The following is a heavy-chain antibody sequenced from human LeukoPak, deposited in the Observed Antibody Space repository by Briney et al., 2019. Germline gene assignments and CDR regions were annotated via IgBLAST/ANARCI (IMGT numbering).Heavy chain of an antibody. J-gene: IGHJ4*02. CDR2: ISGSGGST. V-gene: IGHV3-23*01. D-gene: IGHD3-3*01. CDR1: GFTFSSYA. Sequence: PGGSLRLSRAASGFTFSSYAMSWVRQAPGKGLEWVSAISGSGGSTYYADSVKGRFTISRDNSKNTLYLQMNSLRAEDTAVYYCAKDHVGDFWSGYLFDYWGQGTLVTVSS. CDR3: AKDHVGDFWSGYLFDY.